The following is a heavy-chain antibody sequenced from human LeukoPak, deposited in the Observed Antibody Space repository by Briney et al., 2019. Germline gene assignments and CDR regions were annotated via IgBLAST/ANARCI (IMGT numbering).Heavy chain of an antibody. V-gene: IGHV1-2*02. CDR2: INPNSGGT. J-gene: IGHJ4*02. Sequence: ASVKVSCKASGYTFTGYYMHWVRQAPGQGLEWMGWINPNSGGTNYAQKFQGRVTMTRDTSISTAYMELSRLRSDDTAVYYCAREARDSSGYYCYWGQGTLVTVSS. CDR1: GYTFTGYY. D-gene: IGHD3-22*01. CDR3: AREARDSSGYYCY.